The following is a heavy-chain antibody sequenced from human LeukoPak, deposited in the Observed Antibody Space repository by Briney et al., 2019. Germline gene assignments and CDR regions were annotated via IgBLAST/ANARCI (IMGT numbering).Heavy chain of an antibody. Sequence: GPCLRLSWAPSGLTLISSSTDSVSHPAGDWLEWIAFIRSSSSYIYYAASAKGRFTISRDNAKNTLYLQMSSLSAEDTAVYYCARERSGSSYFDYWGQGTLVTVSS. D-gene: IGHD6-6*01. J-gene: IGHJ4*02. V-gene: IGHV3-21*01. CDR2: IRSSSSYI. CDR1: GLTLISSS. CDR3: ARERSGSSYFDY.